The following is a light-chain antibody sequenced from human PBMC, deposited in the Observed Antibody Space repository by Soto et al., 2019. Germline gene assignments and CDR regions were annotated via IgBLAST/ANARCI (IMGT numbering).Light chain of an antibody. J-gene: IGKJ1*01. CDR1: ESVSSN. CDR2: GAS. V-gene: IGKV3-15*01. Sequence: EIVLTQSPGTLSLSPGARAPLSCRASESVSSNLAWYQQKAGQAPRLLIYGASTRATGIPARFSGSGSGTEFTLTISSLQSEDFAVYYCQQYSIWRTFGQGTKVDIK. CDR3: QQYSIWRT.